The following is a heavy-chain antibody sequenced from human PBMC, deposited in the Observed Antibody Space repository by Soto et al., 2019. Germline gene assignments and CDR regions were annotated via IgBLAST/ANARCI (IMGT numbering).Heavy chain of an antibody. J-gene: IGHJ5*02. D-gene: IGHD1-26*01. CDR2: IYYSGRT. CDR1: GGYISSYY. CDR3: ERHIVGATGHWYDP. Sequence: SETLSLTCTVSGGYISSYYWSWLRQPPGKGLEWIGYIYYSGRTNYNPSLKSRVTISVDTSKNQFSLKLSSVTAADTAVHYSERHIVGATGHWYDPWGQGTLVTDSS. V-gene: IGHV4-59*01.